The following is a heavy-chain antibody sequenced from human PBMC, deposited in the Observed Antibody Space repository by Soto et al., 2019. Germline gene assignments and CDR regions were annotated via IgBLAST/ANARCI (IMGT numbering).Heavy chain of an antibody. Sequence: QVQLLQSGPGQVKPSQTLSLTCAISGDSVSSNSATWNWIRQPPSRGLECLGRTYYRSKWYSDFAESVKSQITINADTSRNQISLQLNSVTPEDTAVYYCTRDRDATGRFDYWGQGALVTVSS. D-gene: IGHD1-1*01. V-gene: IGHV6-1*01. CDR1: GDSVSSNSAT. J-gene: IGHJ4*02. CDR2: TYYRSKWYS. CDR3: TRDRDATGRFDY.